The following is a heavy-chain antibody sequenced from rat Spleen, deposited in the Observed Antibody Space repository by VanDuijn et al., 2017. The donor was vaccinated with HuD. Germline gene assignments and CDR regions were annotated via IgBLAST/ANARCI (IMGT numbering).Heavy chain of an antibody. Sequence: EVQLVESGGGLVQPGRSMKLSCAASGLTFSNYYMAWVRQAPTKGLEWVASISPSGGSTYYRDSVKGRFTISRDNAKSTLYLQMDSLRSEDTATYYCATGAGTTEGMRHWFAYWGQGTLVTVSS. CDR1: GLTFSNYY. V-gene: IGHV5-25*01. CDR2: ISPSGGST. D-gene: IGHD1-11*01. J-gene: IGHJ3*01. CDR3: ATGAGTTEGMRHWFAY.